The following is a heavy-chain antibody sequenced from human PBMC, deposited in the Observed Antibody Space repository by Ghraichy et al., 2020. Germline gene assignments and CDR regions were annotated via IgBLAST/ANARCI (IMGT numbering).Heavy chain of an antibody. D-gene: IGHD4-17*01. V-gene: IGHV3-21*01. CDR3: ARGKEGLRGDYYYYGMDV. Sequence: GGSLRLSCAASGFTFSSYSMNWVRQAPGKGLEWVSSISSSSSYIYYADSVKGRFTISRDNAKNSLYLQMNSLRAEDTAVYYCARGKEGLRGDYYYYGMDVWGQGTTVTVSS. CDR2: ISSSSSYI. J-gene: IGHJ6*02. CDR1: GFTFSSYS.